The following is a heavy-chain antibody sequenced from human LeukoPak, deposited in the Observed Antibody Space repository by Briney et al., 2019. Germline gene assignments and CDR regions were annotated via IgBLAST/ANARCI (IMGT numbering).Heavy chain of an antibody. CDR3: AYARYDRLYKHSFDI. D-gene: IGHD3-22*01. V-gene: IGHV2-5*02. J-gene: IGHJ3*02. Sequence: SGPTLVNPTQTITLTCTFSGFSLSTSGVSVGWIRQPPGKALEWLALIYWDDDTRYSPSLKSRLAITMDTSKNQVVLVMTSMGPEDTATYYCAYARYDRLYKHSFDILGQGTLVIVSS. CDR2: IYWDDDT. CDR1: GFSLSTSGVS.